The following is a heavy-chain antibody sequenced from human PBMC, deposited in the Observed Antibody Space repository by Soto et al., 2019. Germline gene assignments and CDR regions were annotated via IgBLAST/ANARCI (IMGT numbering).Heavy chain of an antibody. J-gene: IGHJ4*02. V-gene: IGHV3-30*18. CDR1: GFTFSGYG. CDR3: AKDGSGLTYYFDY. D-gene: IGHD6-19*01. CDR2: ISYDGSNK. Sequence: GGSLRLSCAASGFTFSGYGMHWVRQAPGKGLEWVAVISYDGSNKYYADSVKGRFTISRDNSKSTLDLQMNSLRAEDTAVYYCAKDGSGLTYYFDYWGQGALVTVSS.